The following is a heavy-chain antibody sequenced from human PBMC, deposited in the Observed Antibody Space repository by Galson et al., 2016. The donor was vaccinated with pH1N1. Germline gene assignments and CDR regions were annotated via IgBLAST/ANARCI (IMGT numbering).Heavy chain of an antibody. V-gene: IGHV6-1*01. CDR1: GDSVSTNSAA. D-gene: IGHD1-14*01. J-gene: IGHJ6*03. CDR2: TYYRSKSYN. CDR3: ARSPRDRNFPDYYNCMDV. Sequence: CAISGDSVSTNSAAWNWIRQSPSRGLEWLGGTYYRSKSYNDYALSVKGRITIYPDTSKNQFSLQLNSVTPEDTAVYYCARSPRDRNFPDYYNCMDVWGKGTTVTVSS.